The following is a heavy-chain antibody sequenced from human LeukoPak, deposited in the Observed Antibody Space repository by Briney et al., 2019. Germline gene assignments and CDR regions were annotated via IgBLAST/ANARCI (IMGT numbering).Heavy chain of an antibody. CDR1: GFTFSSYS. J-gene: IGHJ4*02. CDR2: ISSSSSYI. CDR3: AKAGDYYGSGSPVDY. D-gene: IGHD3-10*01. Sequence: PGGSLRLSCAASGFTFSSYSMNWVRQAPGKGLEWVSSISSSSSYIYYADSVKGRFTISRDNAKNSLYLQMNSLRAEDTAVYYCAKAGDYYGSGSPVDYWGQGTLVTVSS. V-gene: IGHV3-21*04.